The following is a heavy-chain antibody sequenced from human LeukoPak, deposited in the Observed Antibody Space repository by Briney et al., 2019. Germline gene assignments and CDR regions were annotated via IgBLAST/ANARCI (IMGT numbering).Heavy chain of an antibody. CDR3: ARDRSPYCTNGVCYGGFDY. CDR1: GFTFSSYS. J-gene: IGHJ4*02. CDR2: ISSSSSSTI. D-gene: IGHD2-8*01. V-gene: IGHV3-48*01. Sequence: GGSLRLSCAASGFTFSSYSMNWVRQAPGKGLEWVSYISSSSSSTIYYADSVEGRFTISRDNSKNTLYLQMNSLRAEDTAVYYCARDRSPYCTNGVCYGGFDYWGQGTLVTVSS.